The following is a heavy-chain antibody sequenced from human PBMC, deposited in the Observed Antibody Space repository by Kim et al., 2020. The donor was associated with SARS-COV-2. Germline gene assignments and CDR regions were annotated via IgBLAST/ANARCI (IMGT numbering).Heavy chain of an antibody. CDR3: ARANRGYSNGYPARGVYYYYGMDV. CDR2: ISSSGSTI. D-gene: IGHD5-18*01. Sequence: GGSLRLSCAASGFTFSDYYMSWIRQAPGKGLEWVSYISSSGSTIYYADSVKGRFTISRDNAKNSLYLQMNSLRAEDTAVYYCARANRGYSNGYPARGVYYYYGMDVWGQGTTVTVSS. V-gene: IGHV3-11*01. J-gene: IGHJ6*02. CDR1: GFTFSDYY.